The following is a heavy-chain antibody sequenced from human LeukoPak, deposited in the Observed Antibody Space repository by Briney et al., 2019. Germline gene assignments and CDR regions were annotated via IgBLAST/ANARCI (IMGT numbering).Heavy chain of an antibody. J-gene: IGHJ4*02. CDR2: ISSSSSTI. CDR1: RFTFSSYA. V-gene: IGHV3-48*02. Sequence: GGSLRLSCAASRFTFSSYAMSWVRQAPGKGLEWVSYISSSSSTIYYADSVKGRFTISRDNAKNSLYLQMNSLRDEDTAVYYCAAARPDLVDYWGQGTLVTVSS. D-gene: IGHD6-6*01. CDR3: AAARPDLVDY.